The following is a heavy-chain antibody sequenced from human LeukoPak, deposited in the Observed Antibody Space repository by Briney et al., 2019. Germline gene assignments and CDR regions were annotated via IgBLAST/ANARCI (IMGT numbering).Heavy chain of an antibody. CDR1: GFTVSSNY. D-gene: IGHD4-17*01. J-gene: IGHJ3*02. Sequence: PGGSLRLSCAASGFTVSSNYMSWVRQAPGKGLEWVSVIYSGGSTYYADSVKGRFTISRDNSKNTLYLQMNSLRAEDTAVYYCARERVVYGDYAPLGWPYAFDIWGQGTMVTVSS. CDR3: ARERVVYGDYAPLGWPYAFDI. V-gene: IGHV3-53*01. CDR2: IYSGGST.